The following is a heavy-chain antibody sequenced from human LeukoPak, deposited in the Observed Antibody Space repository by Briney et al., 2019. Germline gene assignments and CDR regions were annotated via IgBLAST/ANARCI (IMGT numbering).Heavy chain of an antibody. CDR1: GFTFGSYS. J-gene: IGHJ4*02. D-gene: IGHD2-15*01. V-gene: IGHV3-21*06. CDR2: MSSGGTYI. CDR3: ARGRPPGASRLFVVQ. Sequence: PGGSLRLSCAASGFTFGSYSMTWVRQAPGKGLEWVSSMSSGGTYIYYADSVRGRFTISRDNAKNSLYLLMNSLRVDDTAVYYCARGRPPGASRLFVVQWGQGALVTVSS.